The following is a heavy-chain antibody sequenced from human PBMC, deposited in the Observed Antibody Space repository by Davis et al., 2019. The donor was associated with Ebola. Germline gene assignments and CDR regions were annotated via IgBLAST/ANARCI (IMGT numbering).Heavy chain of an antibody. V-gene: IGHV3-7*01. J-gene: IGHJ4*02. CDR2: IKQDGSEK. CDR3: ARDTTVAGGGQNY. Sequence: GESLKISCAASGFTFSGSAMHWVRQASGKGLEWVANIKQDGSEKYYVDSVKGRFTISRDNAKNSLYLQMSSLRVEDTAVYYCARDTTVAGGGQNYWGQGTLVSVSS. CDR1: GFTFSGSA. D-gene: IGHD6-13*01.